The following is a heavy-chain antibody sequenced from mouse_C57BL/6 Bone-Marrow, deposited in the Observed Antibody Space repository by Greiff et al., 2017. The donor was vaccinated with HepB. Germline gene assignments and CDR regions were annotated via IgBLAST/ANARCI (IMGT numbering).Heavy chain of an antibody. J-gene: IGHJ2*01. V-gene: IGHV14-2*01. D-gene: IGHD3-2*02. CDR3: ARTTAQASYFDY. CDR1: GFNIKDYY. CDR2: IDPEDGET. Sequence: EVKVVESGAELVKPGASVKLSCTASGFNIKDYYMHWVKQRTEQGLEWIGRIDPEDGETKYAPKFQGKATITADTSSNTAYLQLSSLTSEDTAVYYCARTTAQASYFDYWGQGTTLTVSS.